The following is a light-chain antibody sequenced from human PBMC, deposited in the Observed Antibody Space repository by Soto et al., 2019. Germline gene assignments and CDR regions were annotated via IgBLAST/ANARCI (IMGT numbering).Light chain of an antibody. CDR2: GAS. Sequence: EIVLTQSPGTLSLSPGERATLSCRASQSVSSSYLAWYQQKPGQAPRLLIYGASSRATGIPDRFSGSGSGTDFTLTIRSLEPEDFAAYYRQQRSNWPRTFGQGTKVDI. CDR1: QSVSSSY. V-gene: IGKV3D-20*02. J-gene: IGKJ1*01. CDR3: QQRSNWPRT.